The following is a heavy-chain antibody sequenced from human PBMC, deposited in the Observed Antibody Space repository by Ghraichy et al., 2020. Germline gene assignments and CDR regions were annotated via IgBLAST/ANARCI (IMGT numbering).Heavy chain of an antibody. D-gene: IGHD3-22*01. V-gene: IGHV4-34*01. CDR3: ARGYYDSSSYYSDYFDY. CDR2: INHNGNT. J-gene: IGHJ4*02. CDR1: GGSFSGYY. Sequence: SETLSLTCAVYGGSFSGYYWSWIRQPPGKGLEWIGEINHNGNTNCNPSLKSRVTISVDTSKNQFSLKLSSVTAADTAIYYCARGYYDSSSYYSDYFDYWGQGTLVTVSS.